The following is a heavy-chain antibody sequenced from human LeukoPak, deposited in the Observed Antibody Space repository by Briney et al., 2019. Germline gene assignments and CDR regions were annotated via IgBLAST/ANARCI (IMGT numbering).Heavy chain of an antibody. CDR3: ARWGSIAVARFDY. V-gene: IGHV4-59*01. CDR1: GGSISGYY. J-gene: IGHJ4*02. Sequence: SETLSLTCSVSGGSISGYYWSWIRQPPGKGLEWIGYIYYTGSTNYNPSLTSRVNMSVDSSKNQLSLNLTSVTAADTAVYYCARWGSIAVARFDYWGQGTLVNVSS. CDR2: IYYTGST. D-gene: IGHD6-6*01.